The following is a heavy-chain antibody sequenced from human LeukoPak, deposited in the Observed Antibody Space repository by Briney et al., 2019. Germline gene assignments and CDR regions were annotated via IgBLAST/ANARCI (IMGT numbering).Heavy chain of an antibody. CDR1: EVIFNTFD. CDR3: ATGRTRDNNYPYVN. J-gene: IGHJ1*01. CDR2: IATSGTS. Sequence: PGGSLRLSCAVSEVIFNTFDMHWVRQATGKGLEWVSSIATSGTSFYSASVRGRFTISREQAKKSLDLQMNSLEVGDSAIYYCATGRTRDNNYPYVNWGQGTLVTVSS. D-gene: IGHD1-1*01. V-gene: IGHV3-13*01.